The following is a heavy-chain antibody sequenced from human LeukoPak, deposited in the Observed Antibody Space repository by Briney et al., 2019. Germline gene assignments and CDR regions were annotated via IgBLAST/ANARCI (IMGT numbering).Heavy chain of an antibody. CDR3: TRSIRTSGYYYIDY. CDR2: IRSRRYGGTI. Sequence: GRSLRLSCSPSGFTLGDYAMSWVRQAPGKGLEWVGFIRSRRYGGTIDYAASVKGRFTISRDDSKSIAYLEMNSLKTEDTAMYYCTRSIRTSGYYYIDYWGQGTLVTVSS. D-gene: IGHD3-22*01. J-gene: IGHJ4*02. V-gene: IGHV3-49*04. CDR1: GFTLGDYA.